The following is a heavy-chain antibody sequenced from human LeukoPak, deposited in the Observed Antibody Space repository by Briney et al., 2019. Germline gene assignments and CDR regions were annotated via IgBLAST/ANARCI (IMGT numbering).Heavy chain of an antibody. D-gene: IGHD1-26*01. J-gene: IGHJ4*02. V-gene: IGHV3-30*03. CDR3: ARVRGSYSQEVDY. Sequence: QTGGSLRLSCAASAFTFSTYGMHWVRQAPGKGLEWVALISSDGSHKYYADSVKGRFTISRDNAKNSLYLQMNSLRAEDTAVYYCARVRGSYSQEVDYWGQGTLVTVSS. CDR1: AFTFSTYG. CDR2: ISSDGSHK.